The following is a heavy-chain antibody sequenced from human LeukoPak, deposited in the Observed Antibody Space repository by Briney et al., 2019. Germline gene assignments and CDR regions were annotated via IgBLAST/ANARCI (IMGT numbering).Heavy chain of an antibody. J-gene: IGHJ5*02. D-gene: IGHD2/OR15-2a*01. V-gene: IGHV4-61*02. CDR2: IYTSGST. Sequence: SETLSLTCTVSGGSISSGSYYWSWIRQPAGKGLEWIGRIYTSGSTNYNPSLKSRVTISVDTSKNQFSLKLSSVTAADTAVYYCARATDRSFQGNWFDPWGQGTLVTVSS. CDR3: ARATDRSFQGNWFDP. CDR1: GGSISSGSYY.